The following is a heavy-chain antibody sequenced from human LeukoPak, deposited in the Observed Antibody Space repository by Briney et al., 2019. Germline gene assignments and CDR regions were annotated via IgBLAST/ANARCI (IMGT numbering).Heavy chain of an antibody. CDR1: GYTFTSYG. CDR3: ARTPEWWGQWLVPFDY. CDR2: ISAYNGNT. D-gene: IGHD6-19*01. V-gene: IGHV1-18*01. Sequence: ASVKVSCKASGYTFTSYGISWVRQAPGQGLEWMGWISAYNGNTNYAQKLQGRVTMTTDTSTSTAYMELRSLRSDDTAVYYCARTPEWWGQWLVPFDYWGQGTLVTVSS. J-gene: IGHJ4*02.